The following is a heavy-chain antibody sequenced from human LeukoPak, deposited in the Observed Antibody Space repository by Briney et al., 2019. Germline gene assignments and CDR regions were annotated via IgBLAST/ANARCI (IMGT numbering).Heavy chain of an antibody. J-gene: IGHJ4*02. CDR3: ARDYSGSYSRFDY. V-gene: IGHV3-66*01. CDR2: IYSGDST. CDR1: GLTVSNNY. D-gene: IGHD1-26*01. Sequence: PGGSLRLSCAASGLTVSNNYMSWVRQAPGKGLEWVSIIYSGDSTSYADSVKGRFTISRDNSKNTLYLQMNSLRAEDTAVYYCARDYSGSYSRFDYWGQGTLVTVSS.